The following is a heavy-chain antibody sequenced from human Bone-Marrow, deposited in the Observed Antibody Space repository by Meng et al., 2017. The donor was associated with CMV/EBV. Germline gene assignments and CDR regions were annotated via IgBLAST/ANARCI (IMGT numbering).Heavy chain of an antibody. V-gene: IGHV4-59*01. CDR2: IYYSENT. J-gene: IGHJ4*02. Sequence: SETLSLTCTVSGGSINSYYWSWIRQPPGKGLEWIGYIYYSENTNYNPSLKSRVTISVDTSKSQFSLKLSSVTAADTAVYYCARGGYFCTSTTCYFDYWGQGTLVTVSS. CDR1: GGSINSYY. D-gene: IGHD2-2*01. CDR3: ARGGYFCTSTTCYFDY.